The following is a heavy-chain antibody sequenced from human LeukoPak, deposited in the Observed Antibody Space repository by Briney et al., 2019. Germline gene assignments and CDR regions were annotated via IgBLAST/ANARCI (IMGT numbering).Heavy chain of an antibody. Sequence: SVKVSCKASGGTFSSYAISWVRQAPGQGLEWMGGIIPIFGTANYAQKFQGRVTITADESTSTAYMELSSLRAEDTAVYYCARVGGYSYGYLVPHYFDYWGQGTLVTVSS. CDR1: GGTFSSYA. CDR2: IIPIFGTA. CDR3: ARVGGYSYGYLVPHYFDY. V-gene: IGHV1-69*01. D-gene: IGHD5-18*01. J-gene: IGHJ4*02.